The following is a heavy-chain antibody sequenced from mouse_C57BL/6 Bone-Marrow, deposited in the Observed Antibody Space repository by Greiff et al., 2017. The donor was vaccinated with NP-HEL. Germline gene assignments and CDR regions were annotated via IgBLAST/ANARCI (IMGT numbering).Heavy chain of an antibody. J-gene: IGHJ4*01. Sequence: VQLQQPGAELVRPGPSVKLSCKASGYTFTSYWMHWVKQRPGQGLEWIGVIDPSDSYTNYNQKFKGKATLTVDTSSSTAYMQLSSLTSEDSAVYYCARGPSMDYWGQGTSVTVSS. V-gene: IGHV1-59*01. CDR2: IDPSDSYT. CDR3: ARGPSMDY. CDR1: GYTFTSYW.